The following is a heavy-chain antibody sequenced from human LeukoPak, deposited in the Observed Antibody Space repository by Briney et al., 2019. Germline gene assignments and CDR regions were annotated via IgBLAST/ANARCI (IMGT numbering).Heavy chain of an antibody. V-gene: IGHV3-20*04. J-gene: IGHJ4*02. CDR3: VRRAYSSSWYVFDY. CDR2: ITWTGGNT. Sequence: GGSVTLSCAASGFTFDDYDMSWVRQAPGKGLEWVSSITWTGGNTGYADSVKGRFTISRDNGRNSLYLQMNSLRGEDTALYYCVRRAYSSSWYVFDYWGRATMVADSS. D-gene: IGHD6-13*01. CDR1: GFTFDDYD.